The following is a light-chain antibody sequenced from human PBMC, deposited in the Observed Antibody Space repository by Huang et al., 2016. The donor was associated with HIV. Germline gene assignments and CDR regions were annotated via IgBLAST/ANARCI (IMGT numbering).Light chain of an antibody. CDR2: GAS. CDR3: QQYNNWPPIT. Sequence: EIVMTQSPVTLSVSPGERATLSCRASQSVSSNLAWYQQKPGHTPRLLIYGASTRAPCVPATFSGSGSGTEFTLTISSLQSEDFALYYCQQYNNWPPITFGQGTRLEIK. V-gene: IGKV3-15*01. CDR1: QSVSSN. J-gene: IGKJ5*01.